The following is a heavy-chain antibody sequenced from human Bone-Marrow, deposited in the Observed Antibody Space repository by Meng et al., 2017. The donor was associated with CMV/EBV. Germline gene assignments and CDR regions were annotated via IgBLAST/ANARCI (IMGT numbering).Heavy chain of an antibody. CDR3: SRGEDDSSGSTLLAFDF. CDR2: TYYRSQWFN. CDR1: GDSVSSNTAA. V-gene: IGHV6-1*01. Sequence: SQTLSLTCAVSGDSVSSNTAAWNWIRQSPSRGLEWLGRTYYRSQWFNDYAVSVKGRISISSDTSKNQFSLQLNSVTPEDTAVYYCSRGEDDSSGSTLLAFDFWGRGTIVTVSS. J-gene: IGHJ3*01. D-gene: IGHD3-22*01.